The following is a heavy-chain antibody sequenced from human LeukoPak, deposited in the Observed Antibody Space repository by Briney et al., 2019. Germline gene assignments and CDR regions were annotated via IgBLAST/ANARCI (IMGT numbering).Heavy chain of an antibody. J-gene: IGHJ4*02. V-gene: IGHV3-23*01. CDR3: AKVHYYYDSSGQSSGLDY. Sequence: GGSLRLPCAASGFTFSSYALSWVRQAPGKGLEWVSAISGSGGSTYYADSVKGRFTISRDNSKNTLYLQMNSLRAEDTAVYYCAKVHYYYDSSGQSSGLDYWGQGTLVTVSS. CDR2: ISGSGGST. D-gene: IGHD3-22*01. CDR1: GFTFSSYA.